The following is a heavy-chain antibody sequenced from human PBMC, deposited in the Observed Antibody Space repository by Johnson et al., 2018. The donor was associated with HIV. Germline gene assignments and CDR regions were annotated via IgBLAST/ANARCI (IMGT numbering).Heavy chain of an antibody. V-gene: IGHV3-9*01. CDR1: GFTFDDYA. J-gene: IGHJ3*02. Sequence: QLVESGGGLVQPGRSLRLSCAASGFTFDDYAMHWVRQAPGKGLEWVSGISWNSGSIGYADSVKGRFTISRDNAKNSLYLQMNSLRAEDTALYYCARGRRIQLWLRADAFDIWGQGTMVTVSS. D-gene: IGHD5-18*01. CDR2: ISWNSGSI. CDR3: ARGRRIQLWLRADAFDI.